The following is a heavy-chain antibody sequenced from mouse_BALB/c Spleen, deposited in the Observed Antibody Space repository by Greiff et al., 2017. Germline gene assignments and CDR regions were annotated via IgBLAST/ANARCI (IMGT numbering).Heavy chain of an antibody. V-gene: IGHV1S135*01. D-gene: IGHD1-1*01. J-gene: IGHJ4*01. CDR2: IDPFNGGT. CDR3: AREGNQLRGGFVDY. Sequence: VQLQQSGPELMKPGASVKISCKASGYSFTSYYMHWVKQSHGKSLEWIGYIDPFNGGTSYNQKFKGKATLTVDKSSSTAYMHLSSLTSEDSAVYYCAREGNQLRGGFVDYWGQGTSVTVSS. CDR1: GYSFTSYY.